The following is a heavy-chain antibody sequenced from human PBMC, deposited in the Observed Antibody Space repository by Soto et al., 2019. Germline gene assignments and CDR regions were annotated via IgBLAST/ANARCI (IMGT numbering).Heavy chain of an antibody. CDR2: IYYSGNT. V-gene: IGHV4-31*03. CDR1: GGSISRSSYY. D-gene: IGHD5-12*01. CDR3: ARERRRDGYNPLLDY. Sequence: SETLSLTCTVSGGSISRSSYYCSWIRQHPGKGLEWIGYIYYSGNTYYSPSLKSRVTISVDTSQNQFSLKLSSVTAADTAVYYGARERRRDGYNPLLDYWGQGTLVTVSS. J-gene: IGHJ4*02.